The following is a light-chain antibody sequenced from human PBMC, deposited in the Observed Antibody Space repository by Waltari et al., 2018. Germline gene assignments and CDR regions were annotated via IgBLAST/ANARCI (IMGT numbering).Light chain of an antibody. V-gene: IGLV3-27*01. Sequence: SYELTHPSSVSVSPGQTARITCPGDLLAKKYARWFQQKPGQAPVLVFYKEGERPPGIPERFSASSSGTTDTLTITGAQLEDEADYYCYSATDNQAVFGGGTKLTVL. CDR3: YSATDNQAV. CDR2: KEG. J-gene: IGLJ3*02. CDR1: LLAKKY.